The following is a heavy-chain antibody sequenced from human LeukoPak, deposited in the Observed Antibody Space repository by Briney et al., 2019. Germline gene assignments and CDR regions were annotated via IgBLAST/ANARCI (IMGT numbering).Heavy chain of an antibody. CDR3: ARGTYYYGSGSCMSH. CDR1: GDSITSDY. Sequence: PSETLSLTCAVSGDSITSDYWSWVRQPPGKGLEWIGETYHSGSTNYNPSLKSRVTISVDKSKNQFSLKLSSVTAADTAVYYCARGTYYYGSGSCMSHWGQGTLVTVSS. CDR2: TYHSGST. J-gene: IGHJ4*02. D-gene: IGHD3-10*01. V-gene: IGHV4-4*02.